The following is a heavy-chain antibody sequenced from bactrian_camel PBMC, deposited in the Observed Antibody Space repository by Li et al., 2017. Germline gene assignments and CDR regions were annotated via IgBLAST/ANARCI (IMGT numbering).Heavy chain of an antibody. CDR1: GYSSALPGYC. J-gene: IGHJ5*01. D-gene: IGHD3*01. Sequence: HVQLVESGGDSVQAGGSLKLSCAASGYSSALPGYCMGWFRQAPGKEREGVATIDRGDNTNYADSVKGRFTISVDNAKNTLYLQMVNLKPEDTAMYYCAADSCSALRRLEADQFEYWGQGTQVTVS. CDR3: AADSCSALRRLEADQFEY. CDR2: IDRGDNT. V-gene: IGHV3S53*01.